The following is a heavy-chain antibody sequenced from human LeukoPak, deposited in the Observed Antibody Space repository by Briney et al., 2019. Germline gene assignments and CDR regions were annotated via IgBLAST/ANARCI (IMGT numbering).Heavy chain of an antibody. J-gene: IGHJ4*02. V-gene: IGHV1-18*01. Sequence: GASVKVSCKASGYTFTSYGISWVRQAPGQGLEWMRWISAYSGNTNFAQRLQGRVTMTTDTSTSTAYMELRSLSSDDTAVYYCARGLQYSSASRFDYWGQGTLVTVSS. CDR3: ARGLQYSSASRFDY. CDR1: GYTFTSYG. CDR2: ISAYSGNT. D-gene: IGHD6-6*01.